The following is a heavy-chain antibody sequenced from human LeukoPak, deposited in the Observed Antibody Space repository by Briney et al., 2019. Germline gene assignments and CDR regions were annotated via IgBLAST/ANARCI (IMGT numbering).Heavy chain of an antibody. D-gene: IGHD3-10*01. CDR3: AKDRRELVWFGELLRGESASRFDY. Sequence: GGSLRLSCAASGFTFSSYAMSWVRQAPGKGLEWVSAISGSGGSTYYADSVKGRFTISRDNSKNTLYLQMNSLRAEDTAVYYCAKDRRELVWFGELLRGESASRFDYWGQGTLVTVSS. V-gene: IGHV3-23*01. CDR1: GFTFSSYA. CDR2: ISGSGGST. J-gene: IGHJ4*02.